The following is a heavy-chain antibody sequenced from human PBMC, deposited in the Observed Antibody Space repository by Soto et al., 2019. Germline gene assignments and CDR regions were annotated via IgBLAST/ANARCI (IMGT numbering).Heavy chain of an antibody. V-gene: IGHV1-18*04. CDR2: IGAYNGNK. D-gene: IGHD2-2*01. CDR1: GYTFTSYG. Sequence: QVQLVQSGAEVKKPGASVKVSCKASGYTFTSYGISWVRQAPGQGLEWMGWIGAYNGNKNYAQKLQGRVTMTTDTPTSTAYMELRSLTSADTAVYYCARSSFVVVVPAAPPNWFDPWGQGTLVTVSS. J-gene: IGHJ5*02. CDR3: ARSSFVVVVPAAPPNWFDP.